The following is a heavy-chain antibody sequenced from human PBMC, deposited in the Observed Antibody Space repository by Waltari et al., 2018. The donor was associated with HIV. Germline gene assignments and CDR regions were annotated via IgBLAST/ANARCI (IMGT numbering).Heavy chain of an antibody. J-gene: IGHJ6*02. CDR3: ARDLKDYDFWSPVDV. D-gene: IGHD3-3*01. CDR2: IKQDGSEK. V-gene: IGHV3-7*01. CDR1: GFTFGPYW. Sequence: EVQLVDSGGGLVQHGASCRLSCAASGFTFGPYWLTWVRQARGKGLEGLANIKQDGSEKYYADSVKGRFTVSRDNNKKSLYLQMSSLRAEDTAVYYCARDLKDYDFWSPVDVWGQGTTVTVSS.